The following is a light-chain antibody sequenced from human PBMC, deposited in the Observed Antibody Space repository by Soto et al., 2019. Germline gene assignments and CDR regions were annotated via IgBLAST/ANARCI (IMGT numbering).Light chain of an antibody. J-gene: IGLJ1*01. CDR2: EVN. CDR1: SNDVGYYDY. Sequence: QSALTQPPSASGSPGQSVTISCTGTSNDVGYYDYVSWYQQYPGKAPKLMIYEVNKRPSGVPDRFSGSKSGNTAFLTVSGLRAEDEAEYHRSSYAGSNNFVFGTGTKLTVL. CDR3: SSYAGSNNFV. V-gene: IGLV2-8*01.